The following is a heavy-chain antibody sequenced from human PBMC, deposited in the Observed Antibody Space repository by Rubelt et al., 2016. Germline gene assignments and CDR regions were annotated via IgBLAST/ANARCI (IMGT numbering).Heavy chain of an antibody. CDR1: GGSFSGYY. V-gene: IGHV4-34*01. J-gene: IGHJ5*02. CDR3: ARVLDLDWFDP. D-gene: IGHD3-9*01. Sequence: LEEPSETLSLTCAVYGGSFSGYYWSWIRQPPGKGLEWIGEINHSGGISYNPSLKSRVTISVDTSKNQISLKVRSVTAADTAVYYCARVLDLDWFDPWGQGTLVTVSS. CDR2: INHSGGI.